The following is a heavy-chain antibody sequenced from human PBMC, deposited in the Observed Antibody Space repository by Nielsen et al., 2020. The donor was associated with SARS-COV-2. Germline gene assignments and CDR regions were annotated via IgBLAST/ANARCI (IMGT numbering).Heavy chain of an antibody. CDR2: VSHSGST. V-gene: IGHV4-4*02. J-gene: IGHJ5*02. CDR3: ARQSLKIVVPASITGWFDP. D-gene: IGHD2-2*01. Sequence: SETLSLTCAVSGGSVSSNVWWTWVRQSPGKGLEWIGEVSHSGSTNYKPSLKSRVTLSMDKSKRQVSLRLTSVTAADTAVYFCARQSLKIVVPASITGWFDPWGHGTLVTVSS. CDR1: GGSVSSNVW.